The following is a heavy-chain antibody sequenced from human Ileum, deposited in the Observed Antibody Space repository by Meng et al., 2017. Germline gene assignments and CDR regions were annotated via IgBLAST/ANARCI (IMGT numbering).Heavy chain of an antibody. CDR2: INWNGGST. CDR3: ARVERYCSSTSCYFYYFDY. CDR1: GFTFDDYV. Sequence: GESLKISCAASGFTFDDYVMSWVRPAPGRGVEWGSCINWNGGSTGYADSVKGRITISRDNAKNSLYLPMNSLRAEDTALYYCARVERYCSSTSCYFYYFDYWGQGTLVTVSS. J-gene: IGHJ4*02. D-gene: IGHD2-2*01. V-gene: IGHV3-20*04.